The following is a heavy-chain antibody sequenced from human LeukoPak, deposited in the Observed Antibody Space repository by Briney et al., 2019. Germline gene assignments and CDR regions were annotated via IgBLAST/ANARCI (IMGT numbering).Heavy chain of an antibody. CDR3: ARGSSGYYYSLLGY. D-gene: IGHD3-22*01. Sequence: GRSLRLSCAASGFTVSSNYMSWVRQAPGKGLEWVSVIYSGGSTYYADSVKGRFTISRDNSKNTVYLQMNSLRAEDTAVYYCARGSSGYYYSLLGYWGQGTLVTVSS. CDR1: GFTVSSNY. V-gene: IGHV3-53*01. CDR2: IYSGGST. J-gene: IGHJ4*02.